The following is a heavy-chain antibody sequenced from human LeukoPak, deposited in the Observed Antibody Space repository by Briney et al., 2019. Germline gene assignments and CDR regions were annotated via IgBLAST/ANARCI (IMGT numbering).Heavy chain of an antibody. CDR1: GGSFSGYY. CDR3: ARSISYYYYYYMDV. J-gene: IGHJ6*03. V-gene: IGHV4-34*01. Sequence: SETLSLTCAVYGGSFSGYYWRWIRQPPGKGLEWIGEINHSGSTNYNPSLKSRVTISVDTSKNQFSLKLSSVTAADTAVYYCARSISYYYYYYMDVWGKGTTVTVSS. CDR2: INHSGST.